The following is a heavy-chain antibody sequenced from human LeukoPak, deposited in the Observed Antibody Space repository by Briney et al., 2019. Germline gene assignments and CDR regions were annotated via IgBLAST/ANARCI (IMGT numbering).Heavy chain of an antibody. CDR3: ASTPSAIHAY. CDR1: GFTFSSYS. D-gene: IGHD6-25*01. V-gene: IGHV3-21*01. J-gene: IGHJ4*02. Sequence: GGSLRLSCAASGFTFSSYSMNWVRQAPGKGLEWVSSISSSSSYIYYADSVKGRFTISRDNSKNTLYLQMNSLRAEDTAVYYCASTPSAIHAYWGQGTLVTVSS. CDR2: ISSSSSYI.